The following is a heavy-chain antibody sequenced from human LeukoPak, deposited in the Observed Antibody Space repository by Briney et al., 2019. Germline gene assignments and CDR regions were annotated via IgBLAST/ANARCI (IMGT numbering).Heavy chain of an antibody. CDR3: ASLDRGYYYSFDY. V-gene: IGHV3-30*03. CDR1: GFTFSSYG. J-gene: IGHJ4*02. Sequence: GGSLRLSCAASGFTFSSYGMHWVRQAPGKGLEWVAVISYDGSNKYYADSVKGRFTISRDNAKNSLYLQMSSLRAEDTAVYYCASLDRGYYYSFDYWGQGTLVTVSS. CDR2: ISYDGSNK. D-gene: IGHD2/OR15-2a*01.